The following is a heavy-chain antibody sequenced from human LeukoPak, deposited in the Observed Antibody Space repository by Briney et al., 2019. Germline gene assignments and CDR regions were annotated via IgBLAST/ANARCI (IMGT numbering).Heavy chain of an antibody. J-gene: IGHJ3*02. CDR1: GGSISSYY. D-gene: IGHD1-20*01. CDR2: IYYSGST. CDR3: ARVHRNRNDRIPRVMDAFDI. V-gene: IGHV4-59*01. Sequence: SETLSLTCTVSGGSISSYYWSWIRQPPGKGLEWIGCIYYSGSTNYNPSFKSRVTISVDTSKNQFSLKLSSVTAADTAVYYCARVHRNRNDRIPRVMDAFDIWGQGTMVTVSS.